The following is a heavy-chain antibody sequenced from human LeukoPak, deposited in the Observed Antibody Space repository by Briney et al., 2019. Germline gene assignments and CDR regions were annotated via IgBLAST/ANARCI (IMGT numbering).Heavy chain of an antibody. Sequence: GGSLRLSCAPSGFTFSSYDMHWVRQAPGKGLEWVAVISYDGSNKYYADSVKGRFTISRDNSKNTLYLQMNSLRAEDTAVYYCAKNWGSLDYWGQGTLVTVSS. CDR3: AKNWGSLDY. CDR2: ISYDGSNK. D-gene: IGHD3-16*01. J-gene: IGHJ4*02. CDR1: GFTFSSYD. V-gene: IGHV3-30*18.